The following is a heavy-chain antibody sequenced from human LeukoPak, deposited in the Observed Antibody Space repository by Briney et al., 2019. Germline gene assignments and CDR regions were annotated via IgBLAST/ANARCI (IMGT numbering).Heavy chain of an antibody. CDR3: ARDLHDYESYYMDV. Sequence: ASVKVSCKASGYTFTGYYMHWVRQAPGQGLEWMGWINPNSGGTNYAQKFQGRVTMTRDTSISTAYMELSRLRSDDTAVYYCARDLHDYESYYMDVWGKGTTVTVSS. CDR2: INPNSGGT. V-gene: IGHV1-2*02. J-gene: IGHJ6*03. CDR1: GYTFTGYY.